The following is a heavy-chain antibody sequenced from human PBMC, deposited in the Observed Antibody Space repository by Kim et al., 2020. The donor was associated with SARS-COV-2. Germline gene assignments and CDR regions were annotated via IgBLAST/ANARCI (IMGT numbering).Heavy chain of an antibody. J-gene: IGHJ5*02. V-gene: IGHV3-30*01. CDR3: AREDYLAYCGGECFS. Sequence: DYVKGRFTVSRDNSKNTLYLQMNRLRAEDTAVYYCAREDYLAYCGGECFSWGQGTLVTVSS. D-gene: IGHD2-21*01.